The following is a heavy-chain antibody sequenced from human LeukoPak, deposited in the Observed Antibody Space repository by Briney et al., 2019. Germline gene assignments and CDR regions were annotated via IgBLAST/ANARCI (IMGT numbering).Heavy chain of an antibody. CDR1: GFTFSGSA. J-gene: IGHJ4*02. Sequence: QPGGSLKLSCAASGFTFSGSAMHWVRQASGKGLEWVGRIRSKANSYATAYAASVKGRFTISRDDSKDTAHLQMNSLKTEDTAVYYCARSQYSGSHFDYWGQGTLVTVSS. CDR2: IRSKANSYAT. CDR3: ARSQYSGSHFDY. D-gene: IGHD1-26*01. V-gene: IGHV3-73*01.